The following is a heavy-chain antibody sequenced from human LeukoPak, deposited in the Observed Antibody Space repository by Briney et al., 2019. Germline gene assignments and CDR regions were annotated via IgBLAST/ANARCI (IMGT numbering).Heavy chain of an antibody. CDR3: ARHPFSSPFDY. CDR1: GGSISSSSYY. Sequence: SETLSLTCTVSGGSISSSSYYWGWIRQPPGKGLEWIGSIYYSGSTYYNPSLKSRVTISVDTSKNQFSLKLSSVTAADTAVYFCARHPFSSPFDYWGQGTLVTVSS. V-gene: IGHV4-39*01. J-gene: IGHJ4*02. D-gene: IGHD2/OR15-2a*01. CDR2: IYYSGST.